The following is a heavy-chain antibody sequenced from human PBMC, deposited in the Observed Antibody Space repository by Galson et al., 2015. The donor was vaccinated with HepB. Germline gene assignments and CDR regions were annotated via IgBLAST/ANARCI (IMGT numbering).Heavy chain of an antibody. Sequence: SLRLSCAAPGFTFDDYTMHWVRQAPGKGLEWVSLISWDGGSTYYADSVKGRSTISRDNSKNSLYLQMNSLRTEDTALYYCAKDTTVYDILTGYYGGGMDVWGQGTTVTVSS. CDR2: ISWDGGST. V-gene: IGHV3-43*01. CDR3: AKDTTVYDILTGYYGGGMDV. CDR1: GFTFDDYT. D-gene: IGHD3-9*01. J-gene: IGHJ6*02.